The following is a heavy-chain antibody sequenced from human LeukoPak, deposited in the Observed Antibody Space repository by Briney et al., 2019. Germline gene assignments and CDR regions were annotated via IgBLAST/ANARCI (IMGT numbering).Heavy chain of an antibody. J-gene: IGHJ4*01. V-gene: IGHV3-23*01. CDR2: ISGGGGST. CDR1: GFTFSSYG. Sequence: GGSLRLSCAASGFTFSSYGMSWVRQAPGKGLEWVSAISGGGGSTYYADSVKGRFTISRDNSENTLYLQMNSLRAEDTAVYYCAKDRLRFCTGGNCYSPVDYWAKESWSPSPQ. D-gene: IGHD2-15*01. CDR3: AKDRLRFCTGGNCYSPVDY.